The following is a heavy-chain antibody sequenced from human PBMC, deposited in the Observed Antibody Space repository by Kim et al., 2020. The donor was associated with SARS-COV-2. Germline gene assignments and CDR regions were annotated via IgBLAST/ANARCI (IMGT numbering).Heavy chain of an antibody. J-gene: IGHJ5*02. D-gene: IGHD1-26*01. CDR1: GYTFNSYA. CDR3: AWGGGSYSSPFDP. Sequence: ASVKVSCKASGYTFNSYALHSVRQAPGQRLEWMGWINAGNGNTKYSQKFQGRVTITRDTSAGTAYMELSSLRSEDTAVYYCAWGGGSYSSPFDPWGQGTLVTVSS. CDR2: INAGNGNT. V-gene: IGHV1-3*01.